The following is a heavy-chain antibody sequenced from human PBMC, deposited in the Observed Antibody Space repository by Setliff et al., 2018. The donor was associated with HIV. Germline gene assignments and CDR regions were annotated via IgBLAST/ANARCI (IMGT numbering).Heavy chain of an antibody. CDR2: IIPIFGTA. V-gene: IGHV1-69*13. J-gene: IGHJ6*02. Sequence: SVKVSCKASGGTFSSYAISWVRQAPGQGLEWMGGIIPIFGTATYAQKFQGRVTITADESTSTAYMELSSLRSEDTAAYYCARLSSSSGQYFHDMDVWGQGTTVTVSS. D-gene: IGHD6-6*01. CDR1: GGTFSSYA. CDR3: ARLSSSSGQYFHDMDV.